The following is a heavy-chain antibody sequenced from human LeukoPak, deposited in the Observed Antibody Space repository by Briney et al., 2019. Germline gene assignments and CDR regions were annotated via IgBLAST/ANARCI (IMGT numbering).Heavy chain of an antibody. Sequence: ASVKVSCKASGYTFAKYAIHWVRQAPGQRLEWMGWINAGNGNTNYSQKFQGGVTITRDTSTSTAYMELSSLRSEDTAVYYCARSILVVPVASHYNYGVDVWGQGTTVTVSS. CDR2: INAGNGNT. D-gene: IGHD2-2*01. CDR1: GYTFAKYA. J-gene: IGHJ6*02. CDR3: ARSILVVPVASHYNYGVDV. V-gene: IGHV1-3*01.